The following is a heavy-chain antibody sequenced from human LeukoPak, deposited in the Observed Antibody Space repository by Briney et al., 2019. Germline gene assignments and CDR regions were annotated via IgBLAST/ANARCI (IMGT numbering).Heavy chain of an antibody. CDR2: IYYSGST. J-gene: IGHJ4*02. CDR1: GGSISSYY. V-gene: IGHV4-59*08. CDR3: ARLKTIAAAGSYYFDY. Sequence: PSETLSLTCTVSGGSISSYYWSWLRQPPGKGLEWIGYIYYSGSTNYNPSLKSRVTISVDTSKNQFSLKLSSVTAADTAVYYCARLKTIAAAGSYYFDYWGQGTLVTVSS. D-gene: IGHD6-13*01.